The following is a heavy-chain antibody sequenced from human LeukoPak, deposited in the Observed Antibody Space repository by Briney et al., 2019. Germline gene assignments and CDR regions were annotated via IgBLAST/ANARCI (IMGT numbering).Heavy chain of an antibody. CDR1: GFTFSTYS. V-gene: IGHV3-48*01. CDR2: ISSSSSTI. Sequence: GGSLRLSCADSGFTFSTYSMNWVRQAPGKGLEWVSYISSSSSTIYYADSVKGRFIISRDNAKNSLYLQMNSLRAEDTAVYYCARDLSVGARPDLGFDYWGQGTLVTVSS. J-gene: IGHJ4*02. D-gene: IGHD1-26*01. CDR3: ARDLSVGARPDLGFDY.